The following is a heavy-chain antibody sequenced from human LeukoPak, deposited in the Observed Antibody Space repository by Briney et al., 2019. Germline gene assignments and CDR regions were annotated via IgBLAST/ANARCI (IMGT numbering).Heavy chain of an antibody. D-gene: IGHD3-10*01. CDR2: INPNSGGT. V-gene: IGHV1-2*06. CDR3: ARAGGYGSGILDAFDT. Sequence: GASVKVSCKASGYTFTGYYMHWVRQAPGQGLEWMGRINPNSGGTNYAQKLQGRVTMTTDTSTSTAYMELRSLRSDDTAVYYCARAGGYGSGILDAFDTWGQGTMVTVSS. J-gene: IGHJ3*02. CDR1: GYTFTGYY.